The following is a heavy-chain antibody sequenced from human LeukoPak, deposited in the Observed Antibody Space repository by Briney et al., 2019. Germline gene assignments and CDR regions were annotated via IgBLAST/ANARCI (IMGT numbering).Heavy chain of an antibody. CDR1: GGTFSSYA. D-gene: IGHD2-2*01. CDR2: IIPIFGIA. V-gene: IGHV1-69*04. J-gene: IGHJ6*04. Sequence: GASVKVSCKASGGTFSSYAISWVRQAPGQGLKWMGRIIPIFGIAHYAQKFQGRVTITADKSTSTAYMELSSLRSEDTAVYYCASERDQLLLRYYYYYYGMDVWGEGATVTVSS. CDR3: ASERDQLLLRYYYYYYGMDV.